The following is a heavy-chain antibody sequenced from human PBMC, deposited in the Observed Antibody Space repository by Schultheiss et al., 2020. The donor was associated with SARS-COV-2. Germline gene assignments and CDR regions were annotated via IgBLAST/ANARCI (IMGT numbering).Heavy chain of an antibody. V-gene: IGHV1-2*02. CDR1: GYTFTSYG. Sequence: ASVKVSCKASGYTFTSYGISWVRQAPGQGLEWMGWINPNSGGTNYAQKFQGRVTMTRDTSISTAYMELSSLRSEDTAVYYCARSGPYSSSWYVFAKPHYYYYGMDVWGQGTTVTVSS. J-gene: IGHJ6*02. CDR3: ARSGPYSSSWYVFAKPHYYYYGMDV. CDR2: INPNSGGT. D-gene: IGHD6-13*01.